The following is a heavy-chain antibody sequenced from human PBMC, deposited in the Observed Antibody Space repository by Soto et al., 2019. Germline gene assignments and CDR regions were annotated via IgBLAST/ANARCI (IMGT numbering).Heavy chain of an antibody. V-gene: IGHV1-69*02. J-gene: IGHJ4*02. D-gene: IGHD3-10*01. CDR3: PARYGSAYRAFAY. CDR2: INPIVSMS. CDR1: GDTFSFYT. Sequence: QVQLVQSGTEVKKPGSSVKVSCKASGDTFSFYTINWVRQAPGLGLEWVGRINPIVSMSNYAQKFQGRVSLTADKSTSTASMELRSLRSDDTAMYFCPARYGSAYRAFAYWGQGALVIVSS.